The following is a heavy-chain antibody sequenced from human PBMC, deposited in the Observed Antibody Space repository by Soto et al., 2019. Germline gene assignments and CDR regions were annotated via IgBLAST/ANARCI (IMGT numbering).Heavy chain of an antibody. J-gene: IGHJ6*02. D-gene: IGHD3-3*01. CDR3: ARVQYYDFWSGYTIAYDYYGMDV. CDR2: INSDGSST. V-gene: IGHV3-74*01. CDR1: VFPSSSYC. Sequence: PGGSLRLSFSASVFPSSSYCMHWVRPAPGKGLVWVSRINSDGSSTSYADSVKGRFTISRDNAKNTLYLQMNSLRAEDTAVYYCARVQYYDFWSGYTIAYDYYGMDVWGQGTTVTVSS.